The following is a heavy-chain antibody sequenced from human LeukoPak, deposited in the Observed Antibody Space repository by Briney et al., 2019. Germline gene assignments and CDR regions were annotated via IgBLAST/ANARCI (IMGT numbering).Heavy chain of an antibody. CDR3: AKEGSMAALYYFDY. D-gene: IGHD5-24*01. V-gene: IGHV3-23*01. J-gene: IGHJ4*02. CDR1: GFTFSSYA. Sequence: GGSLRLSCAASGFTFSSYAMSWVRQAPGKGLEWVSSITGSEGNTYYADSVKGRFTISRDNSKNTLYLQMNTLRADDTALYYCAKEGSMAALYYFDYWGQGTLVTVSS. CDR2: ITGSEGNT.